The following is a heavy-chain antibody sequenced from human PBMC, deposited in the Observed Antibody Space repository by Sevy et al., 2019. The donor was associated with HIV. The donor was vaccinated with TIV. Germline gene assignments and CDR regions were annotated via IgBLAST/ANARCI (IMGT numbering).Heavy chain of an antibody. CDR1: GFTFSSYW. V-gene: IGHV3-74*01. CDR3: TSADRLTIQPFDY. J-gene: IGHJ4*02. CDR2: INSDGSST. Sequence: GGSLRLSCAASGFTFSSYWMHWVRQVPGKGLVWVSRINSDGSSTTYADSVKGRFTISRDNAKNTLYLQMNSLRAEDAALYYCTSADRLTIQPFDYWGQGTLVTVSS. D-gene: IGHD5-18*01.